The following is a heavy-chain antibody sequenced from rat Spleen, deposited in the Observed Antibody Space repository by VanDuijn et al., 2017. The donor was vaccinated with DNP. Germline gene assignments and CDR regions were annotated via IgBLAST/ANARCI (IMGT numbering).Heavy chain of an antibody. CDR3: SRDRDSTGIRTWYFDF. D-gene: IGHD1-4*01. J-gene: IGHJ1*01. CDR2: ISSGGST. CDR1: GFSVTSYG. Sequence: QVQLKESGPDLVQPSQTLSLTCTVSGFSVTSYGVSWFRQFPGKGLAWIAAISSGGSTYYNSVFKSRLSISRDTSKSQVFLKMNSLQTEDTAIYFCSRDRDSTGIRTWYFDFWGPGTMVTVSS. V-gene: IGHV2S8*01.